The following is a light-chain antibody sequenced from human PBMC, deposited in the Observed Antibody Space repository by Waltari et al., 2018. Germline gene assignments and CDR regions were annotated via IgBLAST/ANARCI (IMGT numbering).Light chain of an antibody. Sequence: QSALTQPASVSGSPGQSIPISCIGTTSDLGYDYYVSWYQQFPGKAPKLLIYDVPKRPSGISGRFSGSKSGNTASLTISGLQAEDEGDYYCCSFRGGDSFVFGTGTRVTVV. CDR3: CSFRGGDSFV. J-gene: IGLJ1*01. CDR2: DVP. V-gene: IGLV2-14*03. CDR1: TSDLGYDYY.